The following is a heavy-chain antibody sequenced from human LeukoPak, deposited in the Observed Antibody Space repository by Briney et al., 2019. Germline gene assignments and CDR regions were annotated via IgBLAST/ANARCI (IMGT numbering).Heavy chain of an antibody. Sequence: SETLSLTCTVSGGSISSYYWSWIRQPAGKGLEWIGRIYTSGSTNYNPSPKSRVTMSVDTSKNQFSLKLSSMTAADTAVYYCARMSSSGWYGYFDYWGQGTLVTVSS. CDR2: IYTSGST. D-gene: IGHD6-19*01. CDR3: ARMSSSGWYGYFDY. J-gene: IGHJ4*02. CDR1: GGSISSYY. V-gene: IGHV4-4*07.